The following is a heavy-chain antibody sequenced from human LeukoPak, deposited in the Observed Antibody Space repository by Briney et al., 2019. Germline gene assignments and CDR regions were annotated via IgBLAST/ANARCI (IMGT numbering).Heavy chain of an antibody. Sequence: PGGSLRLSCAASGFTFRSYNMNWVRQAPGKGLEWVSAIDPSSTYIYYADSVKGRFTISRDNAENSLYLQMNSLRVEDTAVYYCARAPTVLVGYCSSSSCQADYWGQGTLVTVSS. V-gene: IGHV3-21*01. CDR3: ARAPTVLVGYCSSSSCQADY. J-gene: IGHJ4*02. CDR2: IDPSSTYI. D-gene: IGHD2-2*01. CDR1: GFTFRSYN.